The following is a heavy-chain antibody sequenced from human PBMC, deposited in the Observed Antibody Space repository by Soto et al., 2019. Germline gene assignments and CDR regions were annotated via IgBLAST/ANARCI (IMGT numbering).Heavy chain of an antibody. CDR2: ISYDGSNK. Sequence: PGGSLRLSCAASGFTFSSYAMHWVRQAPGKGLEWVAVISYDGSNKYYADSVKGRFTISRDNSKNTLYLQMNSLRAEDTAVYYCAREPGPTDYYDSSGEDYYYYYGMDVWGQGTTVTVSS. CDR1: GFTFSSYA. CDR3: AREPGPTDYYDSSGEDYYYYYGMDV. J-gene: IGHJ6*02. V-gene: IGHV3-30-3*01. D-gene: IGHD3-22*01.